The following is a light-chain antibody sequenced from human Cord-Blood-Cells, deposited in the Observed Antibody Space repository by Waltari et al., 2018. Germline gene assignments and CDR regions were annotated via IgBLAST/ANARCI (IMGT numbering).Light chain of an antibody. V-gene: IGLV3-1*01. CDR3: QAWDSSTAV. CDR2: QDS. J-gene: IGLJ3*02. CDR1: KLGDKY. Sequence: SYELTPPPSVSVSPGQTASITCSGDKLGDKYACWYPQKPGQSPVLVIYQDSKRPSGIPERFSGSNSGNTPTLTISGTQAMDEADYYCQAWDSSTAVFGGGTKLTVL.